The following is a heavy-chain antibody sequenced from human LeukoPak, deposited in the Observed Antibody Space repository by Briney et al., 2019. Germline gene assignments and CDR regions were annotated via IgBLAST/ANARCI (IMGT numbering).Heavy chain of an antibody. CDR2: ISHDGSNK. CDR3: ASGRYYFDY. J-gene: IGHJ4*02. V-gene: IGHV3-30*03. Sequence: PGGCLRLSCAASGFSFSIYGMHWVRQAPGKGLEWVAVISHDGSNKYYADSVKGRFTISRDNSKNTLYMQMNSLRAEDTAVYYCASGRYYFDYWGQGTLVTVSS. CDR1: GFSFSIYG.